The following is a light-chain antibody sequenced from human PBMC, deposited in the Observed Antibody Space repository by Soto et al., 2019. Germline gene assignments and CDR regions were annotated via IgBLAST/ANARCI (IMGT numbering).Light chain of an antibody. V-gene: IGKV1-5*03. Sequence: DIQMTQSASTVAASVGDRVTITCRASQSISSWVAWYQQKPGKGPKLLIYKASHLESGVPSRFSGSGSGTEFTLTISSLQPDDFATYYCQQYNSYSEAFGQGTKVDIK. CDR2: KAS. J-gene: IGKJ1*01. CDR3: QQYNSYSEA. CDR1: QSISSW.